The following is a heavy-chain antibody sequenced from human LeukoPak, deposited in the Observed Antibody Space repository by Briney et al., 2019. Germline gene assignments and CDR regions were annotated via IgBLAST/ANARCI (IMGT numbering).Heavy chain of an antibody. V-gene: IGHV4-30-2*01. Sequence: PSETLSLTCAVSGGSISSGGYSWSWIRQPPGKGLEWIGYIYHSGSTYYNPSLKSRVTISVDRSKNQFSLELSSVTAADTAVYYCARWGFIAAAGTEWFDPWGQGTLVTVSS. J-gene: IGHJ5*02. CDR1: GGSISSGGYS. D-gene: IGHD6-13*01. CDR2: IYHSGST. CDR3: ARWGFIAAAGTEWFDP.